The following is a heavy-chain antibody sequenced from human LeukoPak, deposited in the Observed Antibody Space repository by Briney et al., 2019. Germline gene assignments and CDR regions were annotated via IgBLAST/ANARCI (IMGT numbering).Heavy chain of an antibody. CDR1: GFTFITYS. J-gene: IGHJ4*02. Sequence: PGGSLRLSCAAYGFTFITYSMNWVRQAPGEGLEWVSSISSGSSYTYYAASVKGRVTISRDNATNSLYLQMNSLRAQDTGVYYCARISPQGIAVAGVDYWGPGTLVTASS. D-gene: IGHD6-19*01. V-gene: IGHV3-21*01. CDR2: ISSGSSYT. CDR3: ARISPQGIAVAGVDY.